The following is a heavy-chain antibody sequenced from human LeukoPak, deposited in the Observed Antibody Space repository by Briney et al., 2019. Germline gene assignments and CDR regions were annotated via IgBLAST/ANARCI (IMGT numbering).Heavy chain of an antibody. D-gene: IGHD3-22*01. Sequence: GESLKISCKGSGYRFNAYWIAWVRQMPGQGLEWMGIIYPDDSDTRYSPSFQGQVTISADKSVRTAYLQWSSLKASDTAMYYCARPNITSYYDSRGYDAFDVWGQGTMVTVSS. CDR1: GYRFNAYW. CDR2: IYPDDSDT. V-gene: IGHV5-51*01. J-gene: IGHJ3*01. CDR3: ARPNITSYYDSRGYDAFDV.